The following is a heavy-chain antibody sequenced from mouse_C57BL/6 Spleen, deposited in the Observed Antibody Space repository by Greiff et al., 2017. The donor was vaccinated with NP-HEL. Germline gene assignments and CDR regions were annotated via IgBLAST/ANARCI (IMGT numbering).Heavy chain of an antibody. CDR1: GFSLTSYA. J-gene: IGHJ3*01. CDR3: ARSFYYGNTWFAY. Sequence: VKVVESGPGLVAPSQSLSITCTVSGFSLTSYAISWVRQPPGKGLEWLGVIWTGGGTNYNSALKSRLSISKDNSKSQVFLKMNSLQTDDTARYYCARSFYYGNTWFAYWGQGTLVTVSA. V-gene: IGHV2-9-1*01. CDR2: IWTGGGT. D-gene: IGHD2-1*01.